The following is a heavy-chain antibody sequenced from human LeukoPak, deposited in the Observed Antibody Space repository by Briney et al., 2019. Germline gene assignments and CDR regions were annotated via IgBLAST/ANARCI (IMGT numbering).Heavy chain of an antibody. CDR3: ARDMGSGSLHY. Sequence: ASVKVSCKASGYTFTSYAIHWVRQAPGQRLERLGWINTGNGDTRYSQTFQGRVTITRDTSASTAYMELSSLRPEDTAVYYCARDMGSGSLHYWGQGSQVTVSS. CDR2: INTGNGDT. D-gene: IGHD1-26*01. J-gene: IGHJ4*02. V-gene: IGHV1-3*04. CDR1: GYTFTSYA.